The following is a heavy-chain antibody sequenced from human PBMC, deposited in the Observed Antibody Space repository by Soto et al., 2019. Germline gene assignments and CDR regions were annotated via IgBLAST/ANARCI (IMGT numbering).Heavy chain of an antibody. CDR1: GFTFSSYE. CDR3: ARRGGYNLAFDY. CDR2: ISSSGSTI. Sequence: PGGSLRLSCAASGFTFSSYEMNWVRQAPGKGLEWVSYISSSGSTIYYADSVKGRFTISRDNAKNSLYLQMNSLRAEDTAVYYCARRGGYNLAFDYWGQGTLVTVSS. V-gene: IGHV3-48*03. D-gene: IGHD5-12*01. J-gene: IGHJ4*02.